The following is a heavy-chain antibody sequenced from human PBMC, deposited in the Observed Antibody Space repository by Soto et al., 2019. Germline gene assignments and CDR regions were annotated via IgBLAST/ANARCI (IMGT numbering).Heavy chain of an antibody. CDR1: GYTFTSYY. Sequence: QVQLVQSGAEVKKPGASVKVSCKASGYTFTSYYISWVRQAPGQGLEWMGWISAYNGNTNYAQKLQGRVTMTTDTSTGTAFMGLRSLSSVDTSVYYCARDTAPADHWGQGTVVTVSS. J-gene: IGHJ4*02. CDR2: ISAYNGNT. V-gene: IGHV1-18*01. CDR3: ARDTAPADH.